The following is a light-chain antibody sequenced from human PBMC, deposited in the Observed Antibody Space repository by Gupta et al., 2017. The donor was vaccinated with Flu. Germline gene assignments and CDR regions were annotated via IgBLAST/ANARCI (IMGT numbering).Light chain of an antibody. J-gene: IGLJ2*01. V-gene: IGLV3-19*01. CDR2: GKN. CDR1: SLRSYY. CDR3: NARDSSGNHHVV. Sequence: SSELTQAPAVSVALGQTVRITCQGDSLRSYYASWYQQKPGKAPVLVLYGKNNRPSGIPDRFSGSSSGNTASLTITGAQAEDEADYYCNARDSSGNHHVVFGGGTKLTVL.